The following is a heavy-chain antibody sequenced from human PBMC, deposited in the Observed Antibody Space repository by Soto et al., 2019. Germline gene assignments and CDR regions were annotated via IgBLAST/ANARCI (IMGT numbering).Heavy chain of an antibody. CDR1: GYTFTRYN. J-gene: IGHJ4*02. CDR2: VNPSGGTT. D-gene: IGHD2-15*01. CDR3: ARVRGGGSEYFFDY. V-gene: IGHV1-46*01. Sequence: ASVKVSCKASGYTFTRYNVHWVRQAPGQGLEWMAIVNPSGGTTYYVQKFEGRVTLTTDTSTSKVYMELSGLRSDDTAVYYCARVRGGGSEYFFDYWGQGTLVTVPS.